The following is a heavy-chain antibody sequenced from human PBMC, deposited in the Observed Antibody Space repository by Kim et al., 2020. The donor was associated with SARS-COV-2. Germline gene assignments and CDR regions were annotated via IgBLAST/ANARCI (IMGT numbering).Heavy chain of an antibody. V-gene: IGHV4-34*01. D-gene: IGHD3-10*01. CDR2: INHSGST. J-gene: IGHJ5*02. CDR1: GGSFSGYY. Sequence: SETLSLTCAVYGGSFSGYYWSWIRQPPGKGLEWIGEINHSGSTNYNPSLKSRVTISVDTSKNQFSLKLSSVTAADTAVYYCARIRWRYYYGSGTFDPWGQGTLVTVSS. CDR3: ARIRWRYYYGSGTFDP.